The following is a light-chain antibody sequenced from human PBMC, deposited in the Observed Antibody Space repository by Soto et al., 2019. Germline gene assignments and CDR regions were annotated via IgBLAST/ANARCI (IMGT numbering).Light chain of an antibody. V-gene: IGLV2-23*01. J-gene: IGLJ1*01. CDR3: CSYAGSSTYV. Sequence: QSVLTQPASVSGSPGQSITISCTGTSSDVGSYNLVSWYQQHPGKAPKLMIYEGSKRTSGVSNPFSGSRSGNTASLTISGLQAEDEADYYCCSYAGSSTYVFGTGTKLTVL. CDR1: SSDVGSYNL. CDR2: EGS.